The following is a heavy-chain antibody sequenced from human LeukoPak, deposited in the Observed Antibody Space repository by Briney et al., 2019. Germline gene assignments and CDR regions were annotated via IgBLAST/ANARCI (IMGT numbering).Heavy chain of an antibody. CDR1: GFTFGDYA. Sequence: GGSLRLSCTASGFTFGDYALNWFRQAPGKGLGWVSAIRGSGTGTYYADSVKGRFTISRDNSKNTLYLHMNSLRAEDTAIYYCAKHNGAAAGVPYYFDSWGQGTLVTVSS. J-gene: IGHJ4*02. D-gene: IGHD6-13*01. CDR3: AKHNGAAAGVPYYFDS. CDR2: IRGSGTGT. V-gene: IGHV3-23*01.